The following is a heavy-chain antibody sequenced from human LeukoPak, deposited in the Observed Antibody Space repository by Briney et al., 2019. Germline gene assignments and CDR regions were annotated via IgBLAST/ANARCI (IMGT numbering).Heavy chain of an antibody. CDR2: INHSGRT. J-gene: IGHJ5*02. D-gene: IGHD2-2*01. CDR3: ARGSTSFNWFDP. Sequence: SETLSLTCAVYGGSFSGYYWSWIRQPPGKGVEWIGEINHSGRTNYNPSLKSRVTISVDKSKNQSSLQLSSVPAADTAVYYCARGSTSFNWFDPWGQGTLVAVSS. V-gene: IGHV4-34*01. CDR1: GGSFSGYY.